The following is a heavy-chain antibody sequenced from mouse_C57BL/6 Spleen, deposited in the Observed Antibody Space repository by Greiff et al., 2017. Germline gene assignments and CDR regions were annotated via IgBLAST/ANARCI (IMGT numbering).Heavy chain of an antibody. CDR2: IHPNIGST. V-gene: IGHV1-64*01. D-gene: IGHD2-5*01. J-gene: IGHJ1*03. CDR3: ARSAYYSNCFYWYFDV. Sequence: QVQLQQPGAELVKPGASVKLSCKASGYTFTSYWMHWVKQRPGQGLEWIGMIHPNIGSTNYNEKFKSKATLTVDKSSSTAYMQLSSLTSEDSAVYYCARSAYYSNCFYWYFDVWGTGTTVTVSS. CDR1: GYTFTSYW.